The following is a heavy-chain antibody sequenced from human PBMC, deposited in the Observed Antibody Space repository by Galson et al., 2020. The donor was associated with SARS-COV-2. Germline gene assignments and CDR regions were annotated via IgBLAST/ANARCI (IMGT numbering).Heavy chain of an antibody. CDR3: AAPSGDIYAFDI. CDR1: DGSFSDHY. D-gene: IGHD3-9*01. Sequence: SETLSLTCGVYDGSFSDHYWSWIRQPPGKGLEWIGEVHHSGDTNYNPSLKSRVTISVDMSKKNFSLRLTSVTAADTAVYYCAAPSGDIYAFDIWGQGTMVTVSS. CDR2: VHHSGDT. J-gene: IGHJ3*02. V-gene: IGHV4-34*01.